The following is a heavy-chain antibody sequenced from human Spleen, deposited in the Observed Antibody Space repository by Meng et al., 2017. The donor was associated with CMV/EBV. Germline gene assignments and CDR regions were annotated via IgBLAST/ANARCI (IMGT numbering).Heavy chain of an antibody. CDR2: ISAYNGNT. J-gene: IGHJ5*02. D-gene: IGHD2-2*01. CDR1: YPFTSYG. V-gene: IGHV1-18*01. CDR3: ARVPEVVPAAMANWFDP. Sequence: YPFTSYGISWVRQAPGQGLEWMGWISAYNGNTNYAQKLQGRVTMTTDTSTSTAYMELRSLRSDDTAVYYCARVPEVVPAAMANWFDPWGQGTLVTVSS.